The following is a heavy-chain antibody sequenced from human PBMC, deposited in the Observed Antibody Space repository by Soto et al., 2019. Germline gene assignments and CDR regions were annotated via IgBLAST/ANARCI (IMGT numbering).Heavy chain of an antibody. CDR3: ARVAPYYYDSSGSQDFYYFDY. CDR2: IKQDGSEK. CDR1: GFTFSSYW. V-gene: IGHV3-7*04. Sequence: PGGSLRLSCAASGFTFSSYWMSWVRQAPGKGLEWVANIKQDGSEKYYVDSVKGRYTNSRDNAKNSLYLQMNSLRAEDTAVYYCARVAPYYYDSSGSQDFYYFDYWGQGTLVTVSS. D-gene: IGHD3-22*01. J-gene: IGHJ4*02.